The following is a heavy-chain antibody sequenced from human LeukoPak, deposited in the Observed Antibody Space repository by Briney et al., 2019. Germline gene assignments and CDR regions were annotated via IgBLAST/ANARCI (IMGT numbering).Heavy chain of an antibody. CDR3: ANLYYYGSGSLASYYFDY. D-gene: IGHD3-10*01. CDR1: GFTFSSFG. J-gene: IGHJ4*02. Sequence: PGGSLRLSCAASGFTFSSFGLNWVRQAPGKGLEWVSYISSSGSRITYADSVRGRFTISRDNAKNSLYLQMNSLRAEDTAVYYCANLYYYGSGSLASYYFDYWGQGTLVTVSS. V-gene: IGHV3-48*03. CDR2: ISSSGSRI.